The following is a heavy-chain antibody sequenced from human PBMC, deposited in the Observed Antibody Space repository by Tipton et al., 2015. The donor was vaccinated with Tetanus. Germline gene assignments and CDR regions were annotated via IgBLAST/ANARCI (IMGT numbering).Heavy chain of an antibody. D-gene: IGHD2-21*02. Sequence: TLSLTCTVPGGFSSGDYYWSWIRQHPGKGLEWIAYINYSGSTYYNPSLESRVTISLDRSKNQFSLKLTSVTAADTAVYYCATVGLVTASVKYWGQGTLVTVSS. CDR3: ATVGLVTASVKY. CDR2: INYSGST. V-gene: IGHV4-31*03. CDR1: GGFSSGDYY. J-gene: IGHJ4*01.